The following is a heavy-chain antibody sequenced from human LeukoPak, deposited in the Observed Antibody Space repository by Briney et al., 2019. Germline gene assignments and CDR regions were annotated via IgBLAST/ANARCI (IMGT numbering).Heavy chain of an antibody. V-gene: IGHV3-23*01. Sequence: GGSLRLSCAASGLTFSSYAMSWVRQAPGKGLEWVSAISGSGGSTYYADSVKGRFTISRDNSKNTLFLQMNSLRAEDTAVYYCAKFTPPTVVRAGFDYWGQGTLVTVSS. CDR2: ISGSGGST. D-gene: IGHD1-14*01. CDR1: GLTFSSYA. CDR3: AKFTPPTVVRAGFDY. J-gene: IGHJ4*02.